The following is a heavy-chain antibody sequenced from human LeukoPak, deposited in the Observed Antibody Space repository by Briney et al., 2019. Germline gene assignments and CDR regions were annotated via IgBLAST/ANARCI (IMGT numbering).Heavy chain of an antibody. CDR3: AHYGDYRFLYYFDY. CDR2: IYWNNDN. D-gene: IGHD4-17*01. CDR1: GFSLNTPGVG. V-gene: IGHV2-5*01. Sequence: SGPTVVKPTQTLTLTCTFYGFSLNTPGVGVGWIRQPPGKTLEWLALIYWNNDNRYSPSLRSRLTITKDTSKNQVVLTMTKMDPVDTATYHCAHYGDYRFLYYFDYWGQGTLVTVSS. J-gene: IGHJ4*02.